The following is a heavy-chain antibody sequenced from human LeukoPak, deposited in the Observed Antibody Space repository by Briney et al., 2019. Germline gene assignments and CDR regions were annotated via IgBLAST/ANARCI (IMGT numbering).Heavy chain of an antibody. CDR2: IYTSGST. V-gene: IGHV4-4*07. D-gene: IGHD4-17*01. J-gene: IGHJ4*02. Sequence: PSETLSLTCTVSGGSISSYYWGWIRQPAGKGLEWIGRIYTSGSTNYNPSLKSRVTMSVDTSKNQFSLKLSSATAADTAVYYCARETTVTTLSPFDYWGQGTLVTVSS. CDR1: GGSISSYY. CDR3: ARETTVTTLSPFDY.